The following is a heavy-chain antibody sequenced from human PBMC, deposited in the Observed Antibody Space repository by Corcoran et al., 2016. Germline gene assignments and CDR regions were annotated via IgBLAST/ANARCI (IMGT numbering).Heavy chain of an antibody. V-gene: IGHV3-48*04. D-gene: IGHD3-22*01. CDR1: GFTFSSYS. CDR2: ISSSSSTI. J-gene: IGHJ5*02. Sequence: EVQLVESGGGLVQPGGSLRLSCAASGFTFSSYSMNWVRQAPGKGLEWVSYISSSSSTIYYADSVKGRFTISRDNAKNSLYLQMNSLRAEDTAVYYCARGGSSGTPNWFDPWGQGTLVTVSS. CDR3: ARGGSSGTPNWFDP.